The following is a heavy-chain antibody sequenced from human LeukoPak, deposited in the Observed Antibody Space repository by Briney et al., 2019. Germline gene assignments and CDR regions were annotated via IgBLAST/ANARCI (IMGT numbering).Heavy chain of an antibody. D-gene: IGHD1-1*01. J-gene: IGHJ4*02. CDR1: GFAFSSHA. CDR3: ANEVRPNDY. V-gene: IGHV3-23*01. CDR2: VDISGGST. Sequence: PGGSLRLSCAASGFAFSSHAMCWVRQAPGKGLEWVSSVDISGGSTYYADAAEGRFTISRDNSKNTLYLQMNGLRVEDAALYYCANEVRPNDYWGQGTLVTVSS.